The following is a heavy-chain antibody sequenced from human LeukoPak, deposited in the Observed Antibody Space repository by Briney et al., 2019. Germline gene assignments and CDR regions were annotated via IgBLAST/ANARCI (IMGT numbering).Heavy chain of an antibody. CDR1: GGTFSSYV. D-gene: IGHD4-17*01. V-gene: IGHV1-69*13. Sequence: GASVKVSCKASGGTFSSYVISWVRQAPGQGLEWMGGIIPIFGTANYAQKFQGRVTITADESTSTAYMELSSLRSEDTAVYYCARHLDYGDYGDYYYYGMDVWGKGTTVTVSS. CDR2: IIPIFGTA. CDR3: ARHLDYGDYGDYYYYGMDV. J-gene: IGHJ6*04.